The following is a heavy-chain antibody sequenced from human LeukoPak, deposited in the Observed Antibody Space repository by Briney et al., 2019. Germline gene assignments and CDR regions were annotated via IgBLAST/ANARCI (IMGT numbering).Heavy chain of an antibody. CDR2: ISYDGSNK. CDR3: AKSVAVAGGDYFDY. Sequence: PGGSLRLSCAASGFTFSSYGMHWVRQAPGKGLEWVAVISYDGSNKYFADSVKGRFTISRDNSKNTLYLQMNSLRAEDTAVYYCAKSVAVAGGDYFDYWGQGTLVTVSS. V-gene: IGHV3-30*18. CDR1: GFTFSSYG. J-gene: IGHJ4*02. D-gene: IGHD6-19*01.